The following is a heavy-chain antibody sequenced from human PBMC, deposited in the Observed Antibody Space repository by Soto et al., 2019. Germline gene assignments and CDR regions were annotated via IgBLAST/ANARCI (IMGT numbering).Heavy chain of an antibody. CDR1: GGSISNFY. D-gene: IGHD2-8*01. Sequence: SETLSLTCTVSGGSISNFYWSWIRQPPGKGLEWIGYISYSGNTNYNPSPKSRVSISVDTSKNQLSLNLTSVTAADTAVYYCARAPMVLSRSYFDSWGQGTPVTVSS. CDR3: ARAPMVLSRSYFDS. J-gene: IGHJ4*02. V-gene: IGHV4-59*01. CDR2: ISYSGNT.